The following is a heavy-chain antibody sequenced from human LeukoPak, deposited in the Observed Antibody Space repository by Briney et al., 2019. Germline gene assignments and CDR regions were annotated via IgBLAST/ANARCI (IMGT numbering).Heavy chain of an antibody. D-gene: IGHD2-2*01. V-gene: IGHV3-23*01. CDR2: ISGSGGST. CDR3: ARDFAIVVVPAARAFDI. J-gene: IGHJ3*02. CDR1: GFTFSSYA. Sequence: GGSLRLSCAASGFTFSSYAMSWVRQAPGKGLEWVSAISGSGGSTYYADSVKGRFTISRDNSKNTLYLQMNSLRAEDTAVYYCARDFAIVVVPAARAFDIWGQGTMVTVSS.